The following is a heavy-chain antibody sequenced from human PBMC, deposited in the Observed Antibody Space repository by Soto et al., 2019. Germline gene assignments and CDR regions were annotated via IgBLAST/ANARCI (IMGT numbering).Heavy chain of an antibody. CDR2: IYYDGSNR. CDR1: GFPFGTYA. Sequence: GGSLRLSCAVSGFPFGTYAMHWVRQAPGKGLEWVAVIYYDGSNRYYGDAVKGRFTISRDNSKSTLYLQMSSLRAEDTAVYYCARAFCTNGVCYYFFDYWGHGTLVTVSS. CDR3: ARAFCTNGVCYYFFDY. D-gene: IGHD2-8*01. J-gene: IGHJ4*01. V-gene: IGHV3-33*01.